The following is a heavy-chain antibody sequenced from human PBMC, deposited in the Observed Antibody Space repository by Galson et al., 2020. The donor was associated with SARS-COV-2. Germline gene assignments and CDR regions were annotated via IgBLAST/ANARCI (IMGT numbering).Heavy chain of an antibody. CDR3: AKDPWGSYRGPFDY. D-gene: IGHD3-16*02. V-gene: IGHV3-30*18. J-gene: IGHJ4*01. CDR2: ISYDGSNK. CDR1: GFTFSSYG. Sequence: GGSMRLSCAASGFTFSSYGMHWVRQAPGKGLEWVAVISYDGSNKYYADSVKGRFTFSRDNSKNTLYLQMNSLRAEDTAVYYCAKDPWGSYRGPFDYWGHGTLVTVSS.